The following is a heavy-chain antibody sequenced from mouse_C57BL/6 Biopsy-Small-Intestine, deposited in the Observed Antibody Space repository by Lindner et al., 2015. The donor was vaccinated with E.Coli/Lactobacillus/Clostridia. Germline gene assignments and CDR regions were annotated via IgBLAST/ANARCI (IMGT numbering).Heavy chain of an antibody. CDR2: INPTTGGT. CDR1: GYSFTGYY. D-gene: IGHD2-10*01. Sequence: VQLQESGPELVKPGASVKMSCKASGYSFTGYYMNWVKQSPEKSLEWIGGINPTTGGTAYNQKFKAKATLTVDKSSSTAYMQLKSLTSEDSAVYYCARSYYDNLDYWGQGTTLTVSS. CDR3: ARSYYDNLDY. J-gene: IGHJ2*01. V-gene: IGHV1-42*01.